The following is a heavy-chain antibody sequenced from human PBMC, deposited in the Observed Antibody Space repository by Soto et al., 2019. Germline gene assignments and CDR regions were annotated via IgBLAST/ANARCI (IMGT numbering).Heavy chain of an antibody. CDR3: ARDYDSSGDY. J-gene: IGHJ4*02. D-gene: IGHD3-22*01. Sequence: SGTLSLTCTVSGGSISSSSYDGGWIRQPPGKGLEWIGSIYYSGSTYYNPSLKSRVTISVDTSKNQFSLKLSSVTAADTAVYYCARDYDSSGDYWGQGTLVTVSS. CDR2: IYYSGST. V-gene: IGHV4-39*01. CDR1: GGSISSSSYD.